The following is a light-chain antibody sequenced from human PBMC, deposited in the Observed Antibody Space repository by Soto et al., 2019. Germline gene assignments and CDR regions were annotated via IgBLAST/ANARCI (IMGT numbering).Light chain of an antibody. J-gene: IGKJ5*01. V-gene: IGKV1-39*01. CDR1: QSISSY. CDR2: AAS. Sequence: DIQMTQSPSSLSASVGDRVTITCRASQSISSYLNWYQQKPGKAPKLLIYAASSLQSGVPSRFSGSGSGTDFTLTISRLEPEDFAVYYCQQRSNWPSTFGQGTRLEIK. CDR3: QQRSNWPST.